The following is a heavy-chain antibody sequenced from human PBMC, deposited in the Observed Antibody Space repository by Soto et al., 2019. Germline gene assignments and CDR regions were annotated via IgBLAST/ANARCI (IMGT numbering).Heavy chain of an antibody. Sequence: QVQLVQSGAEVKKPGASVKVSCKASGYTFTSYGISWVRQAPGQGLEWMGWISAYNGKTNYAQKLQGRVTMTTDTSTSTAYMELRSLRSDDTAMYYCARVPIGVTMIRGAPDYWGQGALVTVSS. CDR3: ARVPIGVTMIRGAPDY. D-gene: IGHD3-10*01. CDR2: ISAYNGKT. J-gene: IGHJ4*02. CDR1: GYTFTSYG. V-gene: IGHV1-18*04.